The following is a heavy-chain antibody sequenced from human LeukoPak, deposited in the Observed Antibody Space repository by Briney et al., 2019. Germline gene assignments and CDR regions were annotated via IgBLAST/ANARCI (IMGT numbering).Heavy chain of an antibody. CDR2: IKSKTDGGTT. CDR1: GFTFSNAW. D-gene: IGHD3-22*01. CDR3: TTGAYYDSSGYPFDY. Sequence: GGSLRLSCAASGFTFSNAWTSWVRQAPGKGLEWVGRIKSKTDGGTTDYAAPVKGRFTISRDDSKNTLYLQMNSLKTEDTAVYYCTTGAYYDSSGYPFDYWGQGTLVTVSS. V-gene: IGHV3-15*01. J-gene: IGHJ4*02.